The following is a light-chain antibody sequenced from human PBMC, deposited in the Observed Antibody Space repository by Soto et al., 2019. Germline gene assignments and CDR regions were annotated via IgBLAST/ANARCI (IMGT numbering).Light chain of an antibody. V-gene: IGKV4-1*01. CDR2: WAS. Sequence: DIVMTQSPDSLAVSLGERATINCKSSQSVLYSSNNKNYLAWYQQKPGQPPKLLIYWASTREYGVPDRFSGRGSGTDFTLTISSLQAEDVAVYYCQQYDSTPWTFGQGTKVELK. CDR1: QSVLYSSNNKNY. CDR3: QQYDSTPWT. J-gene: IGKJ1*01.